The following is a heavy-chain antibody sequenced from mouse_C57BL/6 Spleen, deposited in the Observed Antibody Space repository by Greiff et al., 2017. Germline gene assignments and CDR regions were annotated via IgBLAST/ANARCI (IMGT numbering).Heavy chain of an antibody. V-gene: IGHV1-82*01. CDR2: IYPGDGDT. Sequence: QVQLKQSGPELVKPGASVKISCKASGYAFSSSWMNWVKQRPGKGLEWIGRIYPGDGDTNYNGKFKGKATLTADKSSSTAYMQLSSLTSEDSAVYFCARADYYYGSSPAWFAYWGQGTLVTVSA. CDR3: ARADYYYGSSPAWFAY. J-gene: IGHJ3*01. D-gene: IGHD1-1*01. CDR1: GYAFSSSW.